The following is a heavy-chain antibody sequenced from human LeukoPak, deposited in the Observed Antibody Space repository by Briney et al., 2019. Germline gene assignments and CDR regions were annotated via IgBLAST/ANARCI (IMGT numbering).Heavy chain of an antibody. J-gene: IGHJ4*02. CDR1: GFTFNIYA. CDR3: ARGGHYQAGHGYYFSFDY. D-gene: IGHD3-22*01. Sequence: PGGSLRLSCAASGFTFNIYALHWVRQAPGKGLEWVARISYDGSNKYYADSVKGRFTISRDNSKNTLYLEMSSLRVEDTAVYYCARGGHYQAGHGYYFSFDYWGQGTLVIVSS. V-gene: IGHV3-30*04. CDR2: ISYDGSNK.